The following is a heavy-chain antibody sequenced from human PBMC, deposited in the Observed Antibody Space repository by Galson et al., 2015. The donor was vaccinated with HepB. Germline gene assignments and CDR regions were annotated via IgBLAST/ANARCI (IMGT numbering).Heavy chain of an antibody. CDR1: GFTFSSYG. J-gene: IGHJ4*02. CDR2: IWYDGSNK. CDR3: ASGLPGAGSPATAALYFDY. V-gene: IGHV3-33*01. D-gene: IGHD2-2*01. Sequence: SLRLSCAASGFTFSSYGMHWVRQAPGKGLEWVAVIWYDGSNKYYADSVKGRFTISRDNSKNTLYLQMNSLRAEDTAVYYCASGLPGAGSPATAALYFDYWGQGTLVTVSS.